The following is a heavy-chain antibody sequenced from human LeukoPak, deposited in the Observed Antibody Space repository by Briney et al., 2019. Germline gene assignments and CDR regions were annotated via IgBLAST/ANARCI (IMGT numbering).Heavy chain of an antibody. V-gene: IGHV3-7*01. CDR1: GFTCSTYW. CDR3: ARIGYSSGWYAFYFDC. D-gene: IGHD6-19*01. CDR2: IKQDGSEK. J-gene: IGHJ4*02. Sequence: PGGSLRLSCAASGFTCSTYWMSWVRQAPGKGLEWVANIKQDGSEKYFVDSVKGRFTISRDNAKNSLYLQMNSLRAEDTAVYYCARIGYSSGWYAFYFDCWGQGTLVTVSS.